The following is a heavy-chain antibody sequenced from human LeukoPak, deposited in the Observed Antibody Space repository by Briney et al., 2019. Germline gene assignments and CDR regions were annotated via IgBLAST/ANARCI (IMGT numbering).Heavy chain of an antibody. CDR2: ISTSGGST. D-gene: IGHD2-2*01. CDR1: GFTFSSYA. Sequence: SGGSLRLSCVASGFTFSSYAMNWVRQAPGKGLEWVSVISTSGGSTYYADSAKGRFTISRDNSKNTLYLQMNSLRAEDTAIYYCAKELYCSSTSCAQFDPWGQGTLVTVSS. CDR3: AKELYCSSTSCAQFDP. V-gene: IGHV3-23*01. J-gene: IGHJ5*02.